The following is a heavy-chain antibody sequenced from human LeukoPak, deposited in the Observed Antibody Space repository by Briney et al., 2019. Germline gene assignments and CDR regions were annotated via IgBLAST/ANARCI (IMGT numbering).Heavy chain of an antibody. CDR3: ARVVKYSSGPLTDLLPYYFDY. V-gene: IGHV1-24*01. CDR2: FDPKDGDT. CDR1: GYTLTELS. J-gene: IGHJ4*02. D-gene: IGHD6-19*01. Sequence: ASVNVSCKVSGYTLTELSVHWVRQAPGKGLEWMGNFDPKDGDTIYAQRFQGRVTMTEDTSTHTAYMELSSLRSEDMAVYYCARVVKYSSGPLTDLLPYYFDYWGQGTLVTVSS.